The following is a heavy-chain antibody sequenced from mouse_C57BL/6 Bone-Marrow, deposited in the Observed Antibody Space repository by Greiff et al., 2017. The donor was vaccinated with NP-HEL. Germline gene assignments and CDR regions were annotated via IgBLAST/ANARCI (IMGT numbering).Heavy chain of an antibody. CDR3: ARYLYGSSSFDY. V-gene: IGHV1-72*01. Sequence: QVQLKQSGAELVKPGASVKLSCKASGYTFTSYLMHWVKQRPGRGLEWIGRIDPSSGGTKYNEKFKSKATLTVDKPSSTAYMELNSLTSEDSAVYDCARYLYGSSSFDYWGQGTALTVSS. CDR2: IDPSSGGT. J-gene: IGHJ2*01. D-gene: IGHD1-1*01. CDR1: GYTFTSYL.